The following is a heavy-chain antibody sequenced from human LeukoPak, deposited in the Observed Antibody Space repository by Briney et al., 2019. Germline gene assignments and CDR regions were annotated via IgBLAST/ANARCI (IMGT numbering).Heavy chain of an antibody. D-gene: IGHD3-10*01. CDR1: GFSFSDAW. V-gene: IGHV3-15*04. CDR2: IESKTDGGTT. J-gene: IGHJ4*02. CDR3: TTYGSGRKFDY. Sequence: GRSLRLSCAASGFSFSDAWMSWVRQIPGKGLEWVGRIESKTDGGTTDYAAPVKGRFTISRDDSTNTLYLQMNSLKSEDTAVYYCTTYGSGRKFDYWGQGILVTVSS.